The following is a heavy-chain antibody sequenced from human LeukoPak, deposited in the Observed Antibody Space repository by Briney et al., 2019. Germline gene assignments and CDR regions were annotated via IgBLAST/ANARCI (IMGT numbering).Heavy chain of an antibody. J-gene: IGHJ4*02. CDR1: GFTFSSYE. V-gene: IGHV3-48*03. CDR3: AKDQYSSSWYYFDY. D-gene: IGHD6-13*01. CDR2: ISSSGSTI. Sequence: GGSLRLSCAASGFTFSSYEMNWVRQAPGKGLEWVSYISSSGSTIYYADSVKGRFTISRDNSKNTLYLQMNSLRAEDTAVYYCAKDQYSSSWYYFDYWGQGTLVTVSS.